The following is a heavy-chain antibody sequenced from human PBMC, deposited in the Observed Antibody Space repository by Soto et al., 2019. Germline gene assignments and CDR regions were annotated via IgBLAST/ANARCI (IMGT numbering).Heavy chain of an antibody. CDR1: GGAISGYY. J-gene: IGHJ5*02. Sequence: PSETLSLTCTVTGGAISGYYWTWIRQSDGEGLEWIGRIYSSGSTNYNPSLKSRVTISLDTSMNYFSLRLSSVTAADTAVYYCARGQRFSDWFDPWGQGTLVTSP. CDR2: IYSSGST. D-gene: IGHD3-3*01. V-gene: IGHV4-4*07. CDR3: ARGQRFSDWFDP.